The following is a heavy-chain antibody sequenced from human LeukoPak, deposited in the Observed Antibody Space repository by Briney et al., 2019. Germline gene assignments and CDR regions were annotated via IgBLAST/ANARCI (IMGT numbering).Heavy chain of an antibody. CDR1: GGTFSSYA. V-gene: IGHV1-69*05. CDR3: AREGCSGGSCYFDY. J-gene: IGHJ4*02. CDR2: IIPIFGTA. D-gene: IGHD2-15*01. Sequence: GSSVKVSCKASGGTFSSYAISWVRQAPGQGLEWMGRIIPIFGTANYAQKFQGRVTITTDESTSTAYMELSSLRSEDTAVYYGAREGCSGGSCYFDYWGQGTLVTVSS.